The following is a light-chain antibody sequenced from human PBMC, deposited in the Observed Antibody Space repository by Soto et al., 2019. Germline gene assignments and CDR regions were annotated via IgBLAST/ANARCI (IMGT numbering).Light chain of an antibody. Sequence: EILITQSPATLSVSPGARATLSCRASQSVSSNLAWYQQKPGKAPRLLIYGASTRATGVPARLSGSGSGTEFALTIRGLQSEDSAVYYCQQYQDGWKFGQGTKVDIK. CDR2: GAS. CDR1: QSVSSN. CDR3: QQYQDGWK. V-gene: IGKV3-15*01. J-gene: IGKJ1*01.